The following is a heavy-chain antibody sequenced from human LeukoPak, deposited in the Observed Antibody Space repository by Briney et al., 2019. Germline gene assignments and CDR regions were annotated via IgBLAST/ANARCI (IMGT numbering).Heavy chain of an antibody. D-gene: IGHD3-22*01. Sequence: SGPTLVNPTQTLTLTCTFSGFSLSTSKVGVGWIRQPPGKALEWLALIYWNDDKRYSPSLKSRLTITKDTSKNQVVLTMANMDPVDTATYYCASDTGYYYYFDYWGQGTLVTVSS. CDR3: ASDTGYYYYFDY. V-gene: IGHV2-5*01. CDR1: GFSLSTSKVG. J-gene: IGHJ4*02. CDR2: IYWNDDK.